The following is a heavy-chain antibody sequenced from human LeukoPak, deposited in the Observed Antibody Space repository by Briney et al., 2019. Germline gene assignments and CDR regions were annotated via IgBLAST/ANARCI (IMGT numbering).Heavy chain of an antibody. V-gene: IGHV1-69*04. D-gene: IGHD2-15*01. CDR2: IIPILGIA. CDR3: ARHIVVVVAATPSAFDI. J-gene: IGHJ3*02. CDR1: GGTFSNYD. Sequence: GASVKVSCKASGGTFSNYDNSWVRQAPGQGLEWMGRIIPILGIANYAQKFQGRVTITADKSTSTAYMELRSLRSDDTAVYYCARHIVVVVAATPSAFDIWGQGTMVTVSS.